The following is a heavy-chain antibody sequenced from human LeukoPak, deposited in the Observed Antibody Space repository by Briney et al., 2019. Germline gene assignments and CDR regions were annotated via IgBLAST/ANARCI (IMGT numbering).Heavy chain of an antibody. CDR2: ISYDGSNK. CDR3: ARDDVVVVPAADYYGMDV. J-gene: IGHJ6*02. D-gene: IGHD2-2*01. CDR1: GFTFSSYA. Sequence: GRSLRLSCAASGFTFSSYAMHWVRQAPGKGLEWVAVISYDGSNKYYADSVKGRFTISRDNSKNTLYLQMNSLRAEDTAVYYCARDDVVVVPAADYYGMDVWGHGTTVTVSS. V-gene: IGHV3-30-3*01.